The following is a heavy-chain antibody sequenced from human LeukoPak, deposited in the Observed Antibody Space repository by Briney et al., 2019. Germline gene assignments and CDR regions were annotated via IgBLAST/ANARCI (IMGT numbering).Heavy chain of an antibody. J-gene: IGHJ4*02. D-gene: IGHD3-10*01. Sequence: ESLKISCKASGYTFISYAMHWVRKAPGQRLEWMGWINAGNGNTKYSQKFQGRVTITRDTSASTAYMELSSLRSEDTAVYYCARAVYGSGSYVLIFDYWGQGTLVTVSS. CDR1: GYTFISYA. V-gene: IGHV1-3*01. CDR2: INAGNGNT. CDR3: ARAVYGSGSYVLIFDY.